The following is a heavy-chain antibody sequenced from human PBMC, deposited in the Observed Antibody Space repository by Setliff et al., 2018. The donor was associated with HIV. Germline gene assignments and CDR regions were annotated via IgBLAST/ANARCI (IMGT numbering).Heavy chain of an antibody. J-gene: IGHJ4*02. V-gene: IGHV1-58*02. CDR1: GFTFTTST. Sequence: SVKVSCKTSGFTFTTSTMQWVRQARGQRLEWIGWIVVGSGNTNYAQKFQERVTITRDMSTNTAYMGLSSLRFEDAAVYYCAAGNYGDYGRFDYWGQGTLVTVSS. D-gene: IGHD4-17*01. CDR3: AAGNYGDYGRFDY. CDR2: IVVGSGNT.